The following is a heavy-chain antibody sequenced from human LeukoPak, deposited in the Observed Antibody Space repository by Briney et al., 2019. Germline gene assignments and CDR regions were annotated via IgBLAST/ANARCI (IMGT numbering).Heavy chain of an antibody. Sequence: SVKVSCKASGGTFSSYAISWVRQAPGQGLEWMGRIIPILGIANYAQKFQGRVTITADKSTSTAYMELSSLRSEDTAVYYCARDHRVILIGYYNVSAGVIYYFDYWGQGTLVTVSS. CDR1: GGTFSSYA. J-gene: IGHJ4*02. D-gene: IGHD3-9*01. CDR2: IIPILGIA. CDR3: ARDHRVILIGYYNVSAGVIYYFDY. V-gene: IGHV1-69*04.